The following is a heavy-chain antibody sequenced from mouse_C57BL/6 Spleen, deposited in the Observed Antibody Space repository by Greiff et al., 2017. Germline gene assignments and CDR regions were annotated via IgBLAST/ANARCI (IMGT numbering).Heavy chain of an antibody. Sequence: QVTLKVSGPGILQSSPTLSLTCSSSGFSLSTSGMGVSWIRQPSGQGLEWLAHIYWDDDKRYNPSLKSRPTISKDTSRNQVFLKITSVDTADTATYYCARGADGSSYGYFDVWGTGTTVTVSS. CDR2: IYWDDDK. D-gene: IGHD1-1*01. V-gene: IGHV8-12*01. J-gene: IGHJ1*03. CDR3: ARGADGSSYGYFDV. CDR1: GFSLSTSGMG.